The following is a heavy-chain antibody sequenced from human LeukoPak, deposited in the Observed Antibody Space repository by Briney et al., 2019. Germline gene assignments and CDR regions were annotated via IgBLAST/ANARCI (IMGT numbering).Heavy chain of an antibody. V-gene: IGHV1-2*02. Sequence: ASVKVSCKASGYTFSDYSMHWVRQAPGQGLEWMGWINFKSGETESAQKFQGRVTMTRDTSISTAYMELNRLTSDDTAVYYCARKKVGATHPFDYWGQGTLVTVSS. CDR1: GYTFSDYS. CDR2: INFKSGET. J-gene: IGHJ4*02. CDR3: ARKKVGATHPFDY. D-gene: IGHD1-26*01.